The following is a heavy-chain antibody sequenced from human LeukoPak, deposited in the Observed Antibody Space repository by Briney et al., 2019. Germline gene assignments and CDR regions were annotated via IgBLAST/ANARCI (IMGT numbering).Heavy chain of an antibody. D-gene: IGHD2-2*01. Sequence: TSETLSLTCAVSGGSISSGGYSWSWIRQPPGKGLEWIGYIYHSGSTYYNPSLKSRVTISVDRSKNQFSLKLSSVTAADTAVYYCARRRVGYCTSTRCPLHPMDVWGKGTTVTVST. CDR2: IYHSGST. J-gene: IGHJ6*04. CDR1: GGSISSGGYS. CDR3: ARRRVGYCTSTRCPLHPMDV. V-gene: IGHV4-30-2*01.